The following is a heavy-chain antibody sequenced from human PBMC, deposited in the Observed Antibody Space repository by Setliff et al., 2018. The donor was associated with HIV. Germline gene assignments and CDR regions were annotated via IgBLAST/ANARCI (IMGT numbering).Heavy chain of an antibody. J-gene: IGHJ5*01. Sequence: LSLTCTVSADSVTSYSWEWIRQPPGKRLEWIGSVSTTDGATYNPSLQSRVSMSVDTSKMQVSLHLTSVTAADTAVYYCARGSAAGTGLPPRDSWGQGILVTVSS. CDR1: ADSVTSYS. CDR2: VSTTDGA. V-gene: IGHV4-4*08. CDR3: ARGSAAGTGLPPRDS. D-gene: IGHD1-1*01.